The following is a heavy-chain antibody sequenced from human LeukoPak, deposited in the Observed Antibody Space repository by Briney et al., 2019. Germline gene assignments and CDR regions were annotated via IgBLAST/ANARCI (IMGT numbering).Heavy chain of an antibody. CDR1: GGTFSSYA. J-gene: IGHJ6*02. V-gene: IGHV1-69*04. CDR2: IIPILGIA. Sequence: SVKVSCKASGGTFSSYATSWVRQAPGQGLEWMGRIIPILGIANYAQKFQGRVTITADKSTSTAYMELSSLRSEDTAVYYCARTPAIVVVVAANRHYYGMDVWGQGTTVTVSS. CDR3: ARTPAIVVVVAANRHYYGMDV. D-gene: IGHD2-15*01.